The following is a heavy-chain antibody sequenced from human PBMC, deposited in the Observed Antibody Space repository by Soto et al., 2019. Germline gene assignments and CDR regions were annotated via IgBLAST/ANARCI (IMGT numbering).Heavy chain of an antibody. D-gene: IGHD6-6*01. Sequence: PGGSLRLSCTGSGFAFSSHPMSWVRQAPERGLEWVSGISDGGDLTYNADSVRGRFTLSRDNSKNTLFLQMNSLRVEDTAVYYCARRAFGSSRSFDIWGQGTMVTVSS. CDR1: GFAFSSHP. V-gene: IGHV3-23*01. CDR2: ISDGGDLT. J-gene: IGHJ3*02. CDR3: ARRAFGSSRSFDI.